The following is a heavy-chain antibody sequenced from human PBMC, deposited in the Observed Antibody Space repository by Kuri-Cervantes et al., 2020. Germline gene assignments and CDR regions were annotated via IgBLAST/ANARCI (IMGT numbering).Heavy chain of an antibody. CDR3: ATLAVDSFGSGSYSYYFGY. CDR1: GYSISSGYY. CDR2: IYHSGST. Sequence: ESLKISCAVSGYSISSGYYWGWIRQPPGKGLEWIGSIYHSGSTYYNPSLKSRVTMSVDTSENQFSLKLSSVTAADTAVYYCATLAVDSFGSGSYSYYFGYWGQGTLVTVSS. J-gene: IGHJ4*02. V-gene: IGHV4-38-2*01. D-gene: IGHD3-10*01.